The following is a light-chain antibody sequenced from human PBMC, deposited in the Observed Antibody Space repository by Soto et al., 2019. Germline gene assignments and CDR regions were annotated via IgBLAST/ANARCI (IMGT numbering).Light chain of an antibody. Sequence: EIVLPQSLGTMSLSPGERCTLSGRASQSIANDYLTWYQQRPGQAPRLLIYGASSRATGIPDRFSGSGSGTEFTLTISRLEPEDFAVYYCQQYGSSSWTFGQGTKVDIK. CDR1: QSIANDY. CDR2: GAS. J-gene: IGKJ1*01. CDR3: QQYGSSSWT. V-gene: IGKV3-20*01.